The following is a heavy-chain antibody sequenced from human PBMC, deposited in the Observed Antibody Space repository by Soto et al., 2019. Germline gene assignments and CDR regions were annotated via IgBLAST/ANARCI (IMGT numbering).Heavy chain of an antibody. Sequence: EVQMVESGGGLVKPGGSLRLSCVVSGFTFYDAWMHWVRQAPGKGLEWVARIKRKVDGGTTDYTAPVKGRFTISRDDSKNTLYLQMDSLKSEDTAMYYCTPQEMATTRDFDQWGQGTLVTVSS. V-gene: IGHV3-15*07. CDR1: GFTFYDAW. CDR2: IKRKVDGGTT. J-gene: IGHJ4*02. CDR3: TPQEMATTRDFDQ. D-gene: IGHD1-1*01.